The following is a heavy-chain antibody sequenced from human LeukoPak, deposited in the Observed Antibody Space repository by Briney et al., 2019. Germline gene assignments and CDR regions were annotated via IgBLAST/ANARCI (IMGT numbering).Heavy chain of an antibody. V-gene: IGHV3-23*01. D-gene: IGHD4-11*01. CDR3: AYRDAFDI. J-gene: IGHJ3*02. CDR2: ISGSGTNT. CDR1: GFTFNRYG. Sequence: GGSLRLSCAASGFTFNRYGMNWVRQAPGKGLQWVSGISGSGTNTYYADSVKGRFTISRDNSNNTLYLQMNSLRAEDMAVYFCAYRDAFDIWGLGTMVTVSS.